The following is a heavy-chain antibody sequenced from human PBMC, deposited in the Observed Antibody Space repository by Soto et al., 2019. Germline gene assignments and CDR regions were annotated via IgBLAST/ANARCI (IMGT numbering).Heavy chain of an antibody. V-gene: IGHV1-24*01. J-gene: IGHJ6*02. CDR1: GYTLTELS. CDR3: ARIADCSTTSCSFPSRFHVRGYYYYCGLDV. CDR2: FDPEDGET. D-gene: IGHD2-2*01. Sequence: GASVKVSCKVSGYTLTELSMHWVRQAPGKGLEWMGGFDPEDGETIYAQKFQGRVTMTEDTSTDTAYMELSSLRSDDTAVYYCARIADCSTTSCSFPSRFHVRGYYYYCGLDVWGQGTTVTVSS.